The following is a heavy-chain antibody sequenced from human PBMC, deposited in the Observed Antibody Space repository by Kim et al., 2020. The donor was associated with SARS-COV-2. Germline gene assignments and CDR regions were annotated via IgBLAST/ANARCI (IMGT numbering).Heavy chain of an antibody. V-gene: IGHV3-48*03. CDR3: ARDLRGLSSGDAVDI. CDR1: GFTFSSYE. D-gene: IGHD3-22*01. J-gene: IGHJ3*02. Sequence: GGSLRLSCAASGFTFSSYEMNWVRQAPGKGLEWVSYISSSGSTIYYADSVKGRFTISRDNAKNSLYLQMNSLRAEDTAVYYCARDLRGLSSGDAVDIWGQGTMVTVSS. CDR2: ISSSGSTI.